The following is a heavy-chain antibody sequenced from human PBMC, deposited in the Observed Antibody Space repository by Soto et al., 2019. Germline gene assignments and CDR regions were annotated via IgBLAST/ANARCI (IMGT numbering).Heavy chain of an antibody. CDR2: IIPILDIP. CDR1: GGTFSRYT. D-gene: IGHD2-8*02. J-gene: IGHJ6*01. CDR3: ASHFTGVLVLGTSPPGGDNYGWDV. Sequence: QVQLVQSGAEVKKPGSSVKVSCKASGGTFSRYTFTWVRQAPGQGLEWMGRIIPILDIPNYAQNLQGRVTITADISTSTAYMELRSRSTDDTAVYYCASHFTGVLVLGTSPPGGDNYGWDVWGQGTTVSVSS. V-gene: IGHV1-69*02.